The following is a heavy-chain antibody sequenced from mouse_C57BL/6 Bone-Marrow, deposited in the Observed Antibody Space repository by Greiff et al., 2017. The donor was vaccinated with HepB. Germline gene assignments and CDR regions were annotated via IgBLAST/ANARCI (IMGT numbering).Heavy chain of an antibody. CDR2: IYPGDGDT. Sequence: SGPELVKPGASVKISCKASGYAFSSSWMNWVKQRPGKGLEWIGRIYPGDGDTNYNGKFKGKATLTADKSSSTAYMQLSSLTSEDSAVYFCARYDGYDKAVNWDYAMDYWGQGTSVTVSS. J-gene: IGHJ4*01. D-gene: IGHD2-3*01. V-gene: IGHV1-82*01. CDR3: ARYDGYDKAVNWDYAMDY. CDR1: GYAFSSSW.